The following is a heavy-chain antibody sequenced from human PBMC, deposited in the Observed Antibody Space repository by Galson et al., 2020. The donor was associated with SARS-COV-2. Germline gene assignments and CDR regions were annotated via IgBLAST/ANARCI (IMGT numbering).Heavy chain of an antibody. D-gene: IGHD6-13*01. CDR3: ARGPRVAAAGTSNFDY. J-gene: IGHJ4*02. Sequence: GGSLRLSCAASGFTFSSYSMNWVRQAPGKGLEWVSSISSSSYIYYADSVKGRFTISRDNAKNSLYLQMNSLRAEDTAVYYCARGPRVAAAGTSNFDYWGQGTLVTVSS. V-gene: IGHV3-21*01. CDR1: GFTFSSYS. CDR2: ISSSSYI.